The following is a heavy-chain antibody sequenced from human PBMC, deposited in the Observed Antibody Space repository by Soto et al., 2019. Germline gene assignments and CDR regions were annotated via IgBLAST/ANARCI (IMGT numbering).Heavy chain of an antibody. CDR3: ARGGREYYDFWSGYSYYGMDV. D-gene: IGHD3-3*01. V-gene: IGHV1-3*01. J-gene: IGHJ6*02. CDR2: INAGNGNT. Sequence: GASVKVSCKASGYTFTSYAMHWVRQAPGQRLEWMGWINAGNGNTKYSQKLQGRVTITRDTSASTAYMELSRLRSDDTAVYYCARGGREYYDFWSGYSYYGMDVWGQGTTVTVSS. CDR1: GYTFTSYA.